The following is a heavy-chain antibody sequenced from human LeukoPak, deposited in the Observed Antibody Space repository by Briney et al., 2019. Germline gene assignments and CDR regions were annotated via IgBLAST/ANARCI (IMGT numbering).Heavy chain of an antibody. J-gene: IGHJ4*02. V-gene: IGHV3-48*02. CDR1: GLTVSSYS. Sequence: PRGSLRLSCVASGLTVSSYSMNWVRQAPGKGREWVSYISSSSSTIYYADSVKGRFTISRDNAKNSLDLQMNSLRDEDTGVYYCARARASGRSGIDYWGQGTLVTVSS. D-gene: IGHD2-15*01. CDR2: ISSSSSTI. CDR3: ARARASGRSGIDY.